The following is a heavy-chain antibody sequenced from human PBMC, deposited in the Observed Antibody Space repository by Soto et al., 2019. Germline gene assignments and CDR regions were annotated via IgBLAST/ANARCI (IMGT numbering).Heavy chain of an antibody. J-gene: IGHJ6*02. CDR1: GLTFTSSA. CDR2: IVVGSGNT. Sequence: GAAVKVSCQASGLTFTSSAVQWVLQARGQRLEGIGWIVVGSGNTNYAQKFQERVTITRDMYTSTAYMELSSLRSEDTAVYYCAAEDVTMVRGGTYYYYGMDVWGQGTTVTVSS. V-gene: IGHV1-58*01. CDR3: AAEDVTMVRGGTYYYYGMDV. D-gene: IGHD3-10*01.